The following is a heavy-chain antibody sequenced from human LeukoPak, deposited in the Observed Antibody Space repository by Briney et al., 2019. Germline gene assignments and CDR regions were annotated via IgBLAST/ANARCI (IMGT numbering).Heavy chain of an antibody. CDR3: ARDSLRFLEWLIDY. CDR1: GFTFSSYW. D-gene: IGHD3-3*01. Sequence: GGSLRLSCAASGFTFSSYWMSWVRQAPGKGLEWVANIKQDGSEKYYVGSVKGRFTISRDNAKNSLYLQMNSLRAEETAVYYCARDSLRFLEWLIDYWGQGTLVTVSS. J-gene: IGHJ4*02. CDR2: IKQDGSEK. V-gene: IGHV3-7*01.